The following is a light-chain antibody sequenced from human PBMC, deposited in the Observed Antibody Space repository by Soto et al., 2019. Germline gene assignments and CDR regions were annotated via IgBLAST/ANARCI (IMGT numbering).Light chain of an antibody. CDR2: GAS. Sequence: EVVMTQSPATLSVSPGERVTLSCRSSQSVADNLAWFQQKPGQGPRLLIYGASTRATGIPARFSGSGSETDFTLTISSLRSEDSAVYHFQQYNNWPITFGQGIRLEI. CDR1: QSVADN. CDR3: QQYNNWPIT. J-gene: IGKJ5*01. V-gene: IGKV3-15*01.